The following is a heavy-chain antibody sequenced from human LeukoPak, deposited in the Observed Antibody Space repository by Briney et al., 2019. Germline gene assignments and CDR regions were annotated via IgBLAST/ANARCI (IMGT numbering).Heavy chain of an antibody. CDR1: GFTFSSYG. D-gene: IGHD6-6*01. Sequence: GGSLRLSCAASGFTFSSYGMNWVRQAPGKGLGWVAIIWSDGSNEYYADSVKGRFTISRDNSKNMFYLQMNSLRAEDTAVYYCARDASSSSGLADYWGQGTLVTVSS. CDR2: IWSDGSNE. CDR3: ARDASSSSGLADY. J-gene: IGHJ4*02. V-gene: IGHV3-33*01.